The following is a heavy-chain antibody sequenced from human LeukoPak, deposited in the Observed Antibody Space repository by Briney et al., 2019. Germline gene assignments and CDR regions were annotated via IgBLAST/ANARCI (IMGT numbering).Heavy chain of an antibody. Sequence: GGSLRLSRVVSVFSLRNYAMSWVRQARARGLEGVSYHHEKRWSTTYGDAVKDRFTNHRDNSLHTVYLSMNSLRAEDTAVYFCETRGFVSGGILVIGNNTEEYDYDLWGQGTLVTVSS. CDR1: VFSLRNYA. J-gene: IGHJ5*02. V-gene: IGHV3-23*01. D-gene: IGHD5-12*01. CDR2: HHEKRWST. CDR3: ETRGFVSGGILVIGNNTEEYDYDL.